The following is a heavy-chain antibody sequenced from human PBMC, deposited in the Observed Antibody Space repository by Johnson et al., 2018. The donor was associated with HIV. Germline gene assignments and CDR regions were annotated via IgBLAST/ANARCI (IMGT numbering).Heavy chain of an antibody. D-gene: IGHD6-19*01. CDR3: ARGLIAVAGFDAFDI. CDR2: IGPTVDT. Sequence: VQLVESGGGLVQPGGSLRLSCAASGFTFRNHDMHWVRQATGKGLEWVSAIGPTVDTYYPGSVKGRFTISRENAKNSLYLQMNSLRAGDTAVYYCARGLIAVAGFDAFDIWGQGTMVTVSS. J-gene: IGHJ3*02. CDR1: GFTFRNHD. V-gene: IGHV3-13*01.